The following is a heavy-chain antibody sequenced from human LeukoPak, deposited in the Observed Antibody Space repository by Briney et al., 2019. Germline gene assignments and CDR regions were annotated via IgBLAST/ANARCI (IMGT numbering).Heavy chain of an antibody. CDR3: AAGMYDAFGI. CDR2: ISGSGVST. Sequence: PGGSLRLSCAASGFTFSTYAVSWVRQAPGKGLEWVSAISGSGVSTYYADSVKSRFTISRDNSKNTLFLQMNSLRAEDTAVYYCAAGMYDAFGIWGQGTMVSVSS. CDR1: GFTFSTYA. V-gene: IGHV3-23*01. J-gene: IGHJ3*02.